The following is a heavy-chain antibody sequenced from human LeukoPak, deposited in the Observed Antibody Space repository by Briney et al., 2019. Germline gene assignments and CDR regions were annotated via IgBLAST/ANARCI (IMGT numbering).Heavy chain of an antibody. CDR1: GYTFTSYG. CDR3: ARIVATMLYNWFDP. J-gene: IGHJ5*02. CDR2: ISAYNGNT. V-gene: IGHV1-18*01. Sequence: ASVKVSCKASGYTFTSYGISWVRQAPGQGLEGMGWISAYNGNTNYAQKLQGRVTMTTDTSTSTAYMELRSLRSDDTAVYYCARIVATMLYNWFDPWGQGTLVTVSS. D-gene: IGHD5-12*01.